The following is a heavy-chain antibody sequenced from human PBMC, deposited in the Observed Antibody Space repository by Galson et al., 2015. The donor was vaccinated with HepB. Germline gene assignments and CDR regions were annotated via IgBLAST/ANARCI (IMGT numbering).Heavy chain of an antibody. Sequence: CAASGFTFDDYTMHWVRQSPGKGLEWVSGINWSSDTIDYADSVKGRFTISRDNAKKSLYLQMNSLRAEDTAFYYCVKDISQWLVDSKGFWGQGTLVTVSS. CDR2: INWSSDTI. D-gene: IGHD6-19*01. CDR1: GFTFDDYT. V-gene: IGHV3-9*01. CDR3: VKDISQWLVDSKGF. J-gene: IGHJ4*02.